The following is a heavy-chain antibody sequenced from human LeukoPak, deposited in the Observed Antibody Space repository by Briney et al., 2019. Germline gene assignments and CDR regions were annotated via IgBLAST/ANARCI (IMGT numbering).Heavy chain of an antibody. V-gene: IGHV3-23*01. CDR2: ISGSGGST. J-gene: IGHJ5*02. CDR1: GFTFSSYA. CDR3: ARGIIVATISGDWFDP. D-gene: IGHD5-12*01. Sequence: PGGSLRLSCAASGFTFSSYAMSWVRQAPGKGLEWVSAISGSGGSTYYADSVKGRFTISRDNSKNTLYLQMNSLRAEDTAVYYCARGIIVATISGDWFDPWGQGILVTVSS.